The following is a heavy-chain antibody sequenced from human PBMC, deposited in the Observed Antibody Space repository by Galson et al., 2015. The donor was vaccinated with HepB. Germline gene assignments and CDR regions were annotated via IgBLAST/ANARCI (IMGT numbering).Heavy chain of an antibody. CDR3: AKTPREGGNGGVGATPRGAFDI. CDR2: ISGSGGST. D-gene: IGHD1-26*01. CDR1: GFTFSSYA. Sequence: SLRLSCAASGFTFSSYAMSWVRQAPGKGLEWVSAISGSGGSTYYADSVKGRFTISRDNSKNTLYLQMNSLRAEDTAVYYCAKTPREGGNGGVGATPRGAFDIWGQGTMVTVSS. V-gene: IGHV3-23*01. J-gene: IGHJ3*02.